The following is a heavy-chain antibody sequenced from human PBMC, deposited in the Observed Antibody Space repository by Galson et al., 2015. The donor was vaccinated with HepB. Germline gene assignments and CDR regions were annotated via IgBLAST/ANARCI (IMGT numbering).Heavy chain of an antibody. CDR2: IKQDGSEK. V-gene: IGHV3-7*03. Sequence: SLRLSCAASGFTFSSYWMSWVRQAPGKGLEWVANIKQDGSEKYYVDSVKGRFTISRDNAKNSLYLQMNSLRAEDTAVYYCARDLALEWEPLLFDYWGQGTLVTVSS. CDR3: ARDLALEWEPLLFDY. CDR1: GFTFSSYW. D-gene: IGHD3-3*01. J-gene: IGHJ4*02.